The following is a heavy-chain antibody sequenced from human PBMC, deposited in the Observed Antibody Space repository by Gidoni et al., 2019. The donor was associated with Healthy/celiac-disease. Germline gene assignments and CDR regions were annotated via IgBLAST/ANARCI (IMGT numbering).Heavy chain of an antibody. J-gene: IGHJ5*02. CDR3: ARGGVGFEPRAAAGINNWFDP. V-gene: IGHV3-30*04. CDR1: GFTFSSYA. CDR2: ISYDGRNK. D-gene: IGHD6-13*01. Sequence: QVQLVESGGGVVQPGRSLRLSCAASGFTFSSYAMHWVRQAPGKGLEWVAVISYDGRNKYYADSVKGRFTISRDNSKNTLYLQMNSLRAEDTAVYYCARGGVGFEPRAAAGINNWFDPWGQGTLVTVSS.